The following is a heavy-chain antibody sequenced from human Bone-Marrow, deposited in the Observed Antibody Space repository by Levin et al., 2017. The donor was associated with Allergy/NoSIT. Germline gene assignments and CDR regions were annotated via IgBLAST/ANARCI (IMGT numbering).Heavy chain of an antibody. CDR1: GFTVTSTD. J-gene: IGHJ4*02. V-gene: IGHV3-66*01. Sequence: ESLKISCTVSGFTVTSTDVSWVRQAPGKGLEWVSVIYSSGSTSYADSVKGRFIVSRDTSKNTLYLQMNSLRAEDTAIYYCASRPPADYWGQGTLVTVSS. CDR2: IYSSGST. CDR3: ASRPPADY.